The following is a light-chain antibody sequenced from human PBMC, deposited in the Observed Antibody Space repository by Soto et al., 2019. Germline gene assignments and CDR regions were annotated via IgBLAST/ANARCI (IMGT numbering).Light chain of an antibody. V-gene: IGLV2-14*03. CDR2: DVS. CDR1: SRDVGGYNY. J-gene: IGLJ1*01. Sequence: QSVLTQPASVSGSPGQSIPLSCTGTSRDVGGYNYVSWYQQHPGKAPKLMIYDVSNRPSGVSNRFSGSKSGNTASLTISGLQTEDEADYYCSSYTSSSTRVFGTGTKVTVL. CDR3: SSYTSSSTRV.